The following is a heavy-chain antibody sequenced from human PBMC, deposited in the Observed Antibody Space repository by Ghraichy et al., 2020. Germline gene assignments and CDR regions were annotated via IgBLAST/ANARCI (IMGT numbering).Heavy chain of an antibody. D-gene: IGHD3-22*01. Sequence: ASVKVSCKASGYSFTGYYMHWVRQAPGQGLEWMGWINPNSGGTNYAQKFQGRVSMTRDTSINTTYIKLSRLRSDDTAVFYCARDRDYDTSGYFHYWGQGTLVTVSS. CDR3: ARDRDYDTSGYFHY. CDR2: INPNSGGT. J-gene: IGHJ4*02. CDR1: GYSFTGYY. V-gene: IGHV1-2*02.